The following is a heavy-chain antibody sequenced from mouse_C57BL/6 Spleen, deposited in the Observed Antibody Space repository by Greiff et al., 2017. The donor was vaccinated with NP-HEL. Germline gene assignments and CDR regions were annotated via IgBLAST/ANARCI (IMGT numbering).Heavy chain of an antibody. Sequence: DVMLVESGGGLVKPGGSLKLSCAASGFTFSSYAMSWVRQTPEKRLEWVATISDGGSYTYYPDNVKGRFTISRDNAKNNLYLQMSHLKSEDTAMYYCAREARDGYYYFDYWGQGTTLTVSS. CDR1: GFTFSSYA. J-gene: IGHJ2*01. CDR2: ISDGGSYT. CDR3: AREARDGYYYFDY. D-gene: IGHD2-3*01. V-gene: IGHV5-4*01.